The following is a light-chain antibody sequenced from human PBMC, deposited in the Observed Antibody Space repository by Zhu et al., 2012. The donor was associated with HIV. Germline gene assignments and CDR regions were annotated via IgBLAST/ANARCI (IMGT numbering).Light chain of an antibody. CDR3: QQRSSWPLT. V-gene: IGKV3D-20*02. Sequence: EIVLTQSPGTLSLSPGERVTLSCRASQSVNSYYLNWYQQKTGQTPRLLIFGASNRARGIPDRFSGSGSGTDFTLTISRLEPEDFALYYCQQRSSWPLTFGGGTKVEIK. CDR2: GAS. CDR1: QSVNSYY. J-gene: IGKJ4*01.